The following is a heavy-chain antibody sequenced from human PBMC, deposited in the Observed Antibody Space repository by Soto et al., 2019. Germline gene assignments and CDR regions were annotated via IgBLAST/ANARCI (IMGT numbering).Heavy chain of an antibody. CDR2: IHHSGIT. V-gene: IGHV4-30-2*01. D-gene: IGHD5-18*01. Sequence: SETLSLACAVSGGSISGGDYSWSWIRQPPGKGLEWIGYIHHSGITYYNPSLKGRVAISVDGSKNHFSLKLYSVTAADTALYYCAGFYSYGRRRRDNFFDPWGQGTLVTVSS. CDR3: AGFYSYGRRRRDNFFDP. J-gene: IGHJ5*02. CDR1: GGSISGGDYS.